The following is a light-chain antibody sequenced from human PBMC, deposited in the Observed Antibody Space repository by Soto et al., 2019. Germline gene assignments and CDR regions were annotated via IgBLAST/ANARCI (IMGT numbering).Light chain of an antibody. V-gene: IGLV2-14*01. CDR1: TSDVGGYNF. Sequence: QSALTQPASVSGSPGQSITISCTGTTSDVGGYNFVSWYQQFPGKPPKLMIYEVTTRPSGVSNRFSGSKSGNTASLTISGLQAEDEADYYCSSYVSSSTWVFGGGTKLTVL. J-gene: IGLJ3*02. CDR3: SSYVSSSTWV. CDR2: EVT.